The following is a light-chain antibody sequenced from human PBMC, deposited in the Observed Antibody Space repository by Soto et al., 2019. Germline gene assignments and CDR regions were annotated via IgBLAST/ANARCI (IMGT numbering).Light chain of an antibody. V-gene: IGKV3-20*01. Sequence: EVVLTHAPGTLSLSPGERATLSCRASETFAGSYLAWYQQKPGQAPRLLIHGASTRATGIADRFSGSGSGTDFTLTISRLEPEDFAVYYCQLYGTSPKTLGQGTKVDIK. CDR2: GAS. CDR1: ETFAGSY. J-gene: IGKJ1*01. CDR3: QLYGTSPKT.